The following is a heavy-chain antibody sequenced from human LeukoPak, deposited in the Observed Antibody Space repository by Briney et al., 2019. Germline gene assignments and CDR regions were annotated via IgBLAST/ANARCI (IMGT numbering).Heavy chain of an antibody. V-gene: IGHV1-46*01. CDR1: GYTFTSYY. J-gene: IGHJ3*02. CDR3: ARGRFPSSTAEFAFDI. D-gene: IGHD2-2*01. CDR2: INPSGGST. Sequence: ASVKVSCKASGYTFTSYYMHWVRQAPGQGLEWMGIINPSGGSTSYAQKFQGRVTMTRDMSTSTVYMELSSLRSEDTAVYYCARGRFPSSTAEFAFDIWGQGTMVTVSS.